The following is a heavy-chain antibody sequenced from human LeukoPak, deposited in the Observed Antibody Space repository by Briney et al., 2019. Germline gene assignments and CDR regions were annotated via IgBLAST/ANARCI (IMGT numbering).Heavy chain of an antibody. D-gene: IGHD3-22*01. J-gene: IGHJ2*01. CDR3: ARRFGAQRSYSYDSSGYDWYFDL. CDR1: GGSFSGYY. V-gene: IGHV4-34*01. Sequence: NTSETLSLTCAVYGGSFSGYYWSWIRQPPGKGLEWIGEINHSGSTNYNPSLKSRVTISVDTSKNQFSLKLSSVTAADTAVYYCARRFGAQRSYSYDSSGYDWYFDLWGRGTLVTVSS. CDR2: INHSGST.